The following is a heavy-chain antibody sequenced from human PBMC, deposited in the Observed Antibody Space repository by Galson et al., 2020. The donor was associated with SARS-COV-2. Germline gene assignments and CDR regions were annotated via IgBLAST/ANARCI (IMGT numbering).Heavy chain of an antibody. J-gene: IGHJ5*02. V-gene: IGHV4-34*01. Sequence: SQASETLSLTCTVYGGSFGVYFYSWIRQPPEKRLEWIGEINHMGNTNYNPSLKSRVTISVDTSKNQVSLKLTSVTAADTAVYYCARGRLGNVVRNHFFDPWGQGTPVTVSS. CDR1: GGSFGVYF. D-gene: IGHD2-15*01. CDR2: INHMGNT. CDR3: ARGRLGNVVRNHFFDP.